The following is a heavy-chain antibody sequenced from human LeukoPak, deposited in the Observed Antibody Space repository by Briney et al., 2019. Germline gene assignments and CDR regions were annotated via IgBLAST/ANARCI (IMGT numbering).Heavy chain of an antibody. J-gene: IGHJ4*02. V-gene: IGHV1-2*02. D-gene: IGHD3-22*01. Sequence: ASVKVSCKASGYTFTGYYMHWVRQAPGQGLEWMGWINPNSGGTNYAQKFQGRVTMTRDTSISTAYMELSRLRSDDTAVYYCARVVDYHDSSGYERGIDYWGQGTLVTVSS. CDR2: INPNSGGT. CDR3: ARVVDYHDSSGYERGIDY. CDR1: GYTFTGYY.